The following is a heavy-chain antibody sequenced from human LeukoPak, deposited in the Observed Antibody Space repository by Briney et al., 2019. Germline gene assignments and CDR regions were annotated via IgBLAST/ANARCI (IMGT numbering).Heavy chain of an antibody. J-gene: IGHJ5*02. CDR2: PYYRSKWYN. V-gene: IGHV6-1*01. D-gene: IGHD6-13*01. CDR3: AREGMGSSWTANWFDP. CDR1: SDSGDSVSSNSVA. Sequence: SQTLSLTCAISSDSGDSVSSNSVAWTWIRQSPSRGLEWLGRPYYRSKWYNDYAISVKSRITINPDTSKNQFSLHLKSVIPEDTAVYYCAREGMGSSWTANWFDPWGQGTLVIVSS.